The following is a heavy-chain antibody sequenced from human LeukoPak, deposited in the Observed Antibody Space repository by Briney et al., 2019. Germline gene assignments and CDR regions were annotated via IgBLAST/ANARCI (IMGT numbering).Heavy chain of an antibody. J-gene: IGHJ5*02. CDR3: AKDRRSLRMVRGVTWFDP. D-gene: IGHD3-10*01. CDR2: IGTAGDT. Sequence: GGSLRLSCAASGFTFSSYDMHWVRQATGKGLEWVSAIGTAGDTYYPGSVKGRFTISGENAKNSLYLQMNSLRAGDTAVYYCAKDRRSLRMVRGVTWFDPWGQGTLVTVSS. V-gene: IGHV3-13*01. CDR1: GFTFSSYD.